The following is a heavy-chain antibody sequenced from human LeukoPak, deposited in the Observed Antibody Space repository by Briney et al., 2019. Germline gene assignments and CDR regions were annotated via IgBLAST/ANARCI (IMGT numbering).Heavy chain of an antibody. CDR3: AKVPAGYCSGGSCRHFDY. V-gene: IGHV3-23*01. D-gene: IGHD2-15*01. CDR2: ISSSGVDT. CDR1: GFTFSI. J-gene: IGHJ4*02. Sequence: GGSLRLSCATSGFTFSIWVRQAPGEGLEWVSTISSSGVDTYYADSVKGRFTISRDNSKNTLYLQMNSLRAEDTAVYYCAKVPAGYCSGGSCRHFDYWGQGTLVTVSS.